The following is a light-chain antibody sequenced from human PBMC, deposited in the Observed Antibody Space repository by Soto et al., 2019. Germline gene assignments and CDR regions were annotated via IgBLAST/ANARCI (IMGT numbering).Light chain of an antibody. V-gene: IGKV3-20*01. CDR1: QSVSSSY. CDR3: QQYGSSPT. J-gene: IGKJ1*01. CDR2: GAS. Sequence: ENVLTQSPGTLSLSPGERATLSCRASQSVSSSYLAWYQQKPRQPPRLLISGASSRATGIPDRFSVSGSGTDFTLTISRLEPEDFAVYYCQQYGSSPTFGQGTKVDIK.